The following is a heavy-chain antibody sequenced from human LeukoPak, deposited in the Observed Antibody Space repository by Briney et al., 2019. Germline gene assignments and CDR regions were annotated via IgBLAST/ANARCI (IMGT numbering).Heavy chain of an antibody. J-gene: IGHJ4*02. D-gene: IGHD2-15*01. CDR2: INHSGST. CDR3: ARVGEVVAATGWFDY. Sequence: SETLSLTCTVSGGSISSYYWSWIRQPPGKGLEWIGEINHSGSTNYNPSLKSRVTISVDTSKNQFSLKLSSVTAADTAVYYCARVGEVVAATGWFDYWGQGTLVTVSS. V-gene: IGHV4-34*01. CDR1: GGSISSYY.